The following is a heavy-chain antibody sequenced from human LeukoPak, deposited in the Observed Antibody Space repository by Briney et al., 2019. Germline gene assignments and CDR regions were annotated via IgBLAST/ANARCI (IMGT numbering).Heavy chain of an antibody. CDR2: IIPIFGTA. Sequence: SVKVSCKASGGTFSSYAISWVRQAPGQGLEWMGGIIPIFGTANYAQKFQGRVTITADESTSTAYMELSSLGSEDTAVYYCASSYGSGTRMYYYYMDVWGKGTTVTVSS. D-gene: IGHD3-10*01. CDR1: GGTFSSYA. J-gene: IGHJ6*03. V-gene: IGHV1-69*01. CDR3: ASSYGSGTRMYYYYMDV.